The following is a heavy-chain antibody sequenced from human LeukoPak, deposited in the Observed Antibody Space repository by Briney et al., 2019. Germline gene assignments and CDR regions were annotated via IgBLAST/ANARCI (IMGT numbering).Heavy chain of an antibody. CDR3: ARGILLEFDY. D-gene: IGHD3-9*01. Sequence: GASVKVSCKASDTFTSYGISWVRQAPGQGLEWMGWISAYNGNTNYAQKLQGRVTMTTDTSTSTAYMELRSLRSDDTAVYYCARGILLEFDYLGHGALVTVSS. V-gene: IGHV1-18*01. CDR1: DTFTSYG. CDR2: ISAYNGNT. J-gene: IGHJ4*01.